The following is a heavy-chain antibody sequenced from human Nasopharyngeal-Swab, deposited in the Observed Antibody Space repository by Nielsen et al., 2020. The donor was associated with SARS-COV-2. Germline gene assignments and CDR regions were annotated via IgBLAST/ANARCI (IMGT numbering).Heavy chain of an antibody. J-gene: IGHJ4*02. D-gene: IGHD2-2*01. V-gene: IGHV3-33*01. CDR3: ARGVPAAAFDY. CDR1: GFTFSSYG. CDR2: IWYDGSNK. Sequence: LSLTCAASGFTFSSYGMHWVRQVPGKGLEWVAVIWYDGSNKYYADSVKGRFTISRDNSKNTLYLQMNSLRAEDTAVYYCARGVPAAAFDYWGRGTLVTVSS.